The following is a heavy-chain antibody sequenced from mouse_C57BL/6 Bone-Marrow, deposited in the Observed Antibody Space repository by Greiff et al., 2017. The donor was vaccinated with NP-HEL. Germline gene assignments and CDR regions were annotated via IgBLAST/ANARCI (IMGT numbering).Heavy chain of an antibody. CDR2: INPSSGYT. CDR3: ARFYSNLPWYFDV. CDR1: GYTFTSYT. V-gene: IGHV1-4*01. J-gene: IGHJ1*03. D-gene: IGHD2-5*01. Sequence: QVHVKQSGAELARPGASVKMSCKASGYTFTSYTMHWVKQRPGQGLEWIGYINPSSGYTKYNQKFKDKATLTADKSSSTAYMQLSSLTSEDSAVYYCARFYSNLPWYFDVWGTGTTVTVSS.